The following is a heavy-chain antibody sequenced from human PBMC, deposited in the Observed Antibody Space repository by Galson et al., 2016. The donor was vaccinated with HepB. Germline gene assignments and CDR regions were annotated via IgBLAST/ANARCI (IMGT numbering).Heavy chain of an antibody. CDR2: IMPEDGYT. Sequence: SVKVSCKASGYRFTTFYVHWVRQAPGQGLEWIGRIMPEDGYTIYAQKFQGRVTITRDTSTSTVYMDLWSLMSADTGVYYCARDGHKWDFDYWGQGSLVTVSS. CDR1: GYRFTTFY. V-gene: IGHV1-46*01. J-gene: IGHJ4*02. D-gene: IGHD1-26*01. CDR3: ARDGHKWDFDY.